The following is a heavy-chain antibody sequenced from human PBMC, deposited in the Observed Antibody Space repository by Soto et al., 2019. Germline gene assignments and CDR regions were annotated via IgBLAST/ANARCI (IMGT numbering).Heavy chain of an antibody. CDR3: AKEFPYKNIVVVPAAIGY. D-gene: IGHD2-2*01. J-gene: IGHJ4*02. Sequence: GGSLRLSCAASGFTFSSYGMHWVRQAPGKGLEWVAVIWYDGSNKYYADSVKGRFTISRDNSKNTLYLQMNSLRAEDTAVYYCAKEFPYKNIVVVPAAIGYWGQGTLVTVSS. CDR2: IWYDGSNK. CDR1: GFTFSSYG. V-gene: IGHV3-30*02.